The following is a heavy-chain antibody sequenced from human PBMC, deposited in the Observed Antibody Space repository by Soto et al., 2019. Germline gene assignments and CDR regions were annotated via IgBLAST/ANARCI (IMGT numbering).Heavy chain of an antibody. Sequence: GGSLRLSCAASGFTFSSSTMNWVRQAPGKGLEWVSAIIDSGGYTYYADSVTGRFTISRDNSKNTLYLQMNSLRAEDTALYYCAKETYYYYGMDVWGQGTTVTVSS. CDR1: GFTFSSST. V-gene: IGHV3-23*01. CDR2: IIDSGGYT. CDR3: AKETYYYYGMDV. J-gene: IGHJ6*02.